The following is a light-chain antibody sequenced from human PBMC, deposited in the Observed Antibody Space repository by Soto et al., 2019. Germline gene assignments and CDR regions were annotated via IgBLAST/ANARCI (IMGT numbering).Light chain of an antibody. V-gene: IGKV1-5*01. CDR1: QSISSW. Sequence: DIKMTQSPATLAASVGGSVTITCRASQSISSWLAWYQQKPGKAPKLLIYDASSLASGVPSRFSGSGSGTEFTLTISSLQPDDFATYYCQQYNSYPLTFGGGTKVDIK. J-gene: IGKJ4*01. CDR3: QQYNSYPLT. CDR2: DAS.